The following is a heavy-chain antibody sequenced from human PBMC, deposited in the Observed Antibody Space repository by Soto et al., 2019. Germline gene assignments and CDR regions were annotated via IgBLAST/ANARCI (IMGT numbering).Heavy chain of an antibody. CDR3: ARRLYYDSSGFEGGGMDV. J-gene: IGHJ6*02. CDR2: IYYSGST. CDR1: GGSISSSSYY. Sequence: SATLSLTCTFSGGSISSSSYYWGWIRQPPGKGLEWIGSIYYSGSTYYNPSLKSRVTISVDTSKNQFSLKLSSVTAADTAVYYCARRLYYDSSGFEGGGMDVWGQGTTVT. V-gene: IGHV4-39*01. D-gene: IGHD3-22*01.